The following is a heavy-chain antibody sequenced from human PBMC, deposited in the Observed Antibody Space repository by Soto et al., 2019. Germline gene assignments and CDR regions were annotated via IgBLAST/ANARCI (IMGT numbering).Heavy chain of an antibody. CDR3: ARFASYSYYAFDI. V-gene: IGHV3-13*01. J-gene: IGHJ3*02. CDR1: GFTFSSYD. D-gene: IGHD1-26*01. CDR2: IGTAGDT. Sequence: GGSLRLSCAASGFTFSSYDMHWVRQATGKGLEWVSAIGTAGDTYYPGSVKGRFTISRENAKNSLYLQMNSLRAEDTAVYYCARFASYSYYAFDIWGQGTMVTVSS.